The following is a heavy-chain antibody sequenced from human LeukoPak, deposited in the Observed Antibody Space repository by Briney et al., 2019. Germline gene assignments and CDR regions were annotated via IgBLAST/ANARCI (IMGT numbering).Heavy chain of an antibody. D-gene: IGHD1-26*01. J-gene: IGHJ4*02. CDR3: ARGRFSGRRSDHLDY. V-gene: IGHV3-48*04. CDR2: ISSTTLTI. Sequence: PGGSLRLSCAASGFSFSTYSMNWVRQAPGKGLEWVSYISSTTLTIYYADSVQGRFSISRDNAKNSLYLQMNSLRAEDTAVYYCARGRFSGRRSDHLDYWGQGTLVTVSS. CDR1: GFSFSTYS.